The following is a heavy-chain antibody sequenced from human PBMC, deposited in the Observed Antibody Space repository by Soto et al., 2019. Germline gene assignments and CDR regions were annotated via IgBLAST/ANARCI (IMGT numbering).Heavy chain of an antibody. CDR3: AHRGYGDYPRDNWFDP. CDR1: GFSLNTGGVG. V-gene: IGHV2-5*01. Sequence: QITLKESGPTLVKPTQTLTLTCTFSGFSLNTGGVGVGWIRQPPGNALEWLALIYWNDDKRYSPSLKNRLSITKDTSKNRVVLTLTNLDPVDTATYYCAHRGYGDYPRDNWFDPWVQGTLVTVSS. D-gene: IGHD4-17*01. J-gene: IGHJ5*02. CDR2: IYWNDDK.